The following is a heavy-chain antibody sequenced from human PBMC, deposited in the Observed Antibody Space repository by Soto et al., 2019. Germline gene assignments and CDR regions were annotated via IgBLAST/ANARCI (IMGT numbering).Heavy chain of an antibody. CDR3: ARADTIPIVVVPAAIYYYYGMDV. J-gene: IGHJ6*02. CDR2: IIPIFGTA. Sequence: GLEWMGGIIPIFGTANYAQKFQGRVTITADESTSTAYMELISLRSEDTAVYYCARADTIPIVVVPAAIYYYYGMDVWGQGTTVTVSS. V-gene: IGHV1-69*01. D-gene: IGHD2-2*01.